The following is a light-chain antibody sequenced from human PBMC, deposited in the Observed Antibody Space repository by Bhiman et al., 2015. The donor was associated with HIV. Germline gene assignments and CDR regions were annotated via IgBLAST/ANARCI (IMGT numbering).Light chain of an antibody. V-gene: IGLV2-18*02. CDR3: SSYTSRNTLV. CDR1: SSDFGSYDR. J-gene: IGLJ3*02. Sequence: QSTLTQPPFVSGSPGQSVTISCTGTSSDFGSYDRVSWYQQTPGTAPKLMIYDVTNRPSGVSDRFSGSKSGNTASLTISGLQAADEADYYCSSYTSRNTLVFGGGTKLTVL. CDR2: DVT.